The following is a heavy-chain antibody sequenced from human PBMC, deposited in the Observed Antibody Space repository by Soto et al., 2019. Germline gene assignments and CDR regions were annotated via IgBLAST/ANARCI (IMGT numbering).Heavy chain of an antibody. Sequence: QVQLVQSGAEVKKPGSSVKVSCEASGGTFSSYPINWVRQAPGQGLEWMGGIIPFFGTSNYAKKFQGRVTITADESTSTAYMELRSLRSEDTAVYYCARVGHITNYGMAVWGQGTTVTVSS. V-gene: IGHV1-69*01. CDR1: GGTFSSYP. J-gene: IGHJ6*02. CDR3: ARVGHITNYGMAV. CDR2: IIPFFGTS. D-gene: IGHD1-26*01.